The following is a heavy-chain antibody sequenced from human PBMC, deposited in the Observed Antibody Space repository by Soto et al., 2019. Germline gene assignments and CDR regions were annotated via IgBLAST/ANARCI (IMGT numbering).Heavy chain of an antibody. CDR2: ISSTTNYI. V-gene: IGHV3-21*06. Sequence: LSCAASGSTFTRYSMNWGRQAPGKGLEWVSSISSTTNYIYYGGSMKGRFTISRDNAKNSLYLEMNSLRAEDTAVYYCARESEDLTSNFDYWGQGTLVTVSS. CDR3: ARESEDLTSNFDY. CDR1: GSTFTRYS. J-gene: IGHJ4*02.